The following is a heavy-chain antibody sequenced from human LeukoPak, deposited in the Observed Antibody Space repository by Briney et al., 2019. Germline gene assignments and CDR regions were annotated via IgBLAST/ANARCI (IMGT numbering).Heavy chain of an antibody. Sequence: QPGGSLRLSCAASGFTFTSYAMHWVRQAPGKGLEWVAVISYDGSNKYYADSVKGRFTISRDNSKNTLYLQMNSLRAEDTAVYYCARTKWFGELLSPPAAYWGQGTLVTVSS. CDR3: ARTKWFGELLSPPAAY. V-gene: IGHV3-30*04. J-gene: IGHJ4*02. CDR2: ISYDGSNK. CDR1: GFTFTSYA. D-gene: IGHD3-10*01.